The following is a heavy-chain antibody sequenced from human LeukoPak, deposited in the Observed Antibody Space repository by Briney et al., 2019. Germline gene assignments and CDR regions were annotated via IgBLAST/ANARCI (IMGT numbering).Heavy chain of an antibody. V-gene: IGHV4-34*01. J-gene: IGHJ4*02. CDR2: INHSGST. CDR1: GGSFSGYY. CDR3: ARAASYCSGGSCYSGEKYYFDY. Sequence: SETLSLTCAVYGGSFSGYYWSWIRQPPGKGLEWIGEINHSGSTNYNPSLKSRVTISVDTSKNQFSLKLSSVTAADKAVYYCARAASYCSGGSCYSGEKYYFDYWGQGTLVTVSS. D-gene: IGHD2-15*01.